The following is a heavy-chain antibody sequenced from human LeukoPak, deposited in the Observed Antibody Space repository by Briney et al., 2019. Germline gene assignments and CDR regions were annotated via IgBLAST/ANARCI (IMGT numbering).Heavy chain of an antibody. CDR1: GYNFTSYW. D-gene: IGHD4-11*01. V-gene: IGHV5-51*01. CDR2: IYPGDSDT. J-gene: IGHJ4*02. CDR3: ARAVNYGDFDY. Sequence: GESLKTSCKDSGYNFTSYWIGWVRRMPGKGLEWMGIIYPGDSDTRYSPSFQGQVTISADKSISTAYLQWSSLKASDTAMYYCARAVNYGDFDYWGQGTLVTVSS.